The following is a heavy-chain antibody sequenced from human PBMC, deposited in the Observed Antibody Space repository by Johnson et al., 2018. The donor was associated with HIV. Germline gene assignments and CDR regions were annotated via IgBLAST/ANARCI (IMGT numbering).Heavy chain of an antibody. CDR3: ARESANSGRYSGAFGV. CDR1: AFFFDDYG. D-gene: IGHD1-26*01. Sequence: VQLVESGGGLARPGGSLRLSCAASAFFFDDYGMTWVRQPPGRGLEWVSGINWNGGSTGYTDPVKGRFTISRDNAKNSLYLQMNSLRVEDTAVYYCARESANSGRYSGAFGVWGQGTMVIVSS. V-gene: IGHV3-20*04. J-gene: IGHJ3*01. CDR2: INWNGGST.